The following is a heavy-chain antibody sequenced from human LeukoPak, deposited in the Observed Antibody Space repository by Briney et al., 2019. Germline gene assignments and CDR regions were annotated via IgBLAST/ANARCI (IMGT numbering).Heavy chain of an antibody. V-gene: IGHV3-21*01. CDR2: ISSSSSYI. CDR3: ARSLKPYYYMDV. J-gene: IGHJ6*03. CDR1: GFTFSSYS. Sequence: GGSLRLSCAASGFTFSSYSMNWVRQAPGKGLEWVSSISSSSSYIYYPDSVKGRFTISRDNAKNSLYLQMNSLRAEDTAVYYCARSLKPYYYMDVWGKGTTVTVSS.